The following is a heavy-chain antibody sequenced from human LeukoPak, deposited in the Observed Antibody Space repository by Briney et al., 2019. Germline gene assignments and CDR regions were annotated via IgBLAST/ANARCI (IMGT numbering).Heavy chain of an antibody. J-gene: IGHJ4*02. CDR2: IKPDGSEK. CDR1: GFSLRTYW. V-gene: IGHV3-7*01. CDR3: VRTSEY. Sequence: GGSLRLSCAATGFSLRTYWMNWVRQAPGKGLEWVANIKPDGSEKYYVDSIKGRFTISRDNAKISLYLQMSSPRAEDTAVYYCVRTSEYWGQGTLVTVSS.